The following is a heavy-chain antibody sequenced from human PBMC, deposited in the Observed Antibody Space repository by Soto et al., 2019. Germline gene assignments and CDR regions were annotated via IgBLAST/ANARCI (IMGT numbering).Heavy chain of an antibody. CDR3: TRVRSGSYYGPTDY. V-gene: IGHV3-49*03. J-gene: IGHJ4*02. CDR2: IRSKAYGGTT. D-gene: IGHD3-10*01. Sequence: GGSLRLSCTASGFTFGDYAMSWFRQAPGKGLEWVGFIRSKAYGGTTEYAASVKGRFTISRDDSKSIAYLQMNSLKTEDTAVYYCTRVRSGSYYGPTDYWGQGTLVTVSS. CDR1: GFTFGDYA.